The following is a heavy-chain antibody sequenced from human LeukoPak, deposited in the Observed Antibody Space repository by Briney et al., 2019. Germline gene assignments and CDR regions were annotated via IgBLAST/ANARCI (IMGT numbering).Heavy chain of an antibody. Sequence: SETLSLTCTVSGGSISNTSYYWGWIRQPPGKALEWIGSIYYSGSTYYNPSLKSRVTITVDTSKNQFSLKLSSVTATDTAVYFCARSGGGRLLDYWGQGTLVTVSS. V-gene: IGHV4-39*01. CDR3: ARSGGGRLLDY. CDR2: IYYSGST. D-gene: IGHD2-15*01. CDR1: GGSISNTSYY. J-gene: IGHJ4*02.